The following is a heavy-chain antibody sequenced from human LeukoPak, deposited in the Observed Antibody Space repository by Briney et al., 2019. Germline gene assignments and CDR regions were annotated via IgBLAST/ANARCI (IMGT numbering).Heavy chain of an antibody. J-gene: IGHJ4*02. CDR1: GFTFSSYG. CDR3: ARDGGGDTRIDY. D-gene: IGHD3-10*01. V-gene: IGHV3-33*01. CDR2: IWYDGSNE. Sequence: GGSLRLSCAASGFTFSSYGMHWVRQAPGKGLEWVAVIWYDGSNEYYADSVKGRFTISRDNSKNTLYLQMNSLRAEDTAVYYCARDGGGDTRIDYWGQGTLVTVSS.